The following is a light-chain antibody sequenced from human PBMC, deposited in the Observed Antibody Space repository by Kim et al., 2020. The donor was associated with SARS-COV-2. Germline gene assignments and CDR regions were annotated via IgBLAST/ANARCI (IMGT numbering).Light chain of an antibody. J-gene: IGKJ2*01. CDR2: ATD. CDR1: EGVTPGS. Sequence: LSPGTGAALACRAIEGVTPGSLACYPHQDGQAPRFLIDATDSRPAGIPDRFGGSGSGTDFTLAIRRVEPEDFAGYYCQPYGSSADTFGQGTKLEI. CDR3: QPYGSSADT. V-gene: IGKV3-20*01.